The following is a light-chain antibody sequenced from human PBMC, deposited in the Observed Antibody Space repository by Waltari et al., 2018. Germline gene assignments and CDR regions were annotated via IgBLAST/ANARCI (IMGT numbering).Light chain of an antibody. CDR2: VAS. Sequence: DIQFTQSPSFLSASVGDRVTITCRASQGISSFLAWYQQKPGKAPNLLIYVASTLQSGVPSRFSGSGSGTEFTLTISSLQPEDFATYYCQQLNTYPLTFGGGTKVEIK. J-gene: IGKJ4*01. V-gene: IGKV1-9*01. CDR1: QGISSF. CDR3: QQLNTYPLT.